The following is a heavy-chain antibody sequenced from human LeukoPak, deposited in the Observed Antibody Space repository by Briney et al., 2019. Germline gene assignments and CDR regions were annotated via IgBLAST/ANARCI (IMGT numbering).Heavy chain of an antibody. CDR2: MNPNSGNT. Sequence: ASVKVSCKASGYTFTSYDINWVRQATGQGLEWRGWMNPNSGNTGYAQKFQGRVTITRNTSISTAYMELSSLRSEDTAVYYCARGRQGDVGSSIFDYWGQGALVTVSS. J-gene: IGHJ4*02. CDR3: ARGRQGDVGSSIFDY. CDR1: GYTFTSYD. D-gene: IGHD6-6*01. V-gene: IGHV1-8*03.